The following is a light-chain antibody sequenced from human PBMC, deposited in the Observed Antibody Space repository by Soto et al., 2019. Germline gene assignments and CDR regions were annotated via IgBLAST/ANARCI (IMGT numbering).Light chain of an antibody. CDR1: QSVNSNY. V-gene: IGKV3-20*01. CDR3: QQYGTSPHT. CDR2: GAS. Sequence: EIVLTQSPGTLSLSPGERATLSSRASQSVNSNYVAWYQQKPSQVPRPLIYGASIRAAGVPDKLSGSGSGTDFTHIISRLEPEDHAVDYWQQYGTSPHTFGQGTKLEIK. J-gene: IGKJ2*01.